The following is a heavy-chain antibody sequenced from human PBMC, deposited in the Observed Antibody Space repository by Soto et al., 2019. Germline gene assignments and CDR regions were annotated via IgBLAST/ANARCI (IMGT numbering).Heavy chain of an antibody. CDR3: ASAFGEITYYFDY. CDR2: IIPIFGTA. V-gene: IGHV1-69*13. Sequence: GASVKVSCKASGGTFSSYAISWVRQAPGQGLEWMGGIIPIFGTANYAQKFQGRVTITADESTSTAYMELSSLRSEDTAVYYGASAFGEITYYFDYWGQGTLVTVSS. CDR1: GGTFSSYA. D-gene: IGHD3-10*01. J-gene: IGHJ4*02.